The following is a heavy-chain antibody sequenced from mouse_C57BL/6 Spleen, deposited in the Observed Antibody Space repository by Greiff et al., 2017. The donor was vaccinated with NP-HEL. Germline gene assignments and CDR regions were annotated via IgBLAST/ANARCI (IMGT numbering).Heavy chain of an antibody. CDR2: IYPGDGDT. V-gene: IGHV1-82*01. D-gene: IGHD2-3*01. CDR1: GYAFSSSW. Sequence: VQLQQSGPELVKPGASVKISCKASGYAFSSSWMNWVKQRPGKGLEWIGRIYPGDGDTNYNGKFKGKATLTADKSSSTAYMQLSSLTSEDSAVYFCAFDGLEYAMDYWGQGTSVTVSS. J-gene: IGHJ4*01. CDR3: AFDGLEYAMDY.